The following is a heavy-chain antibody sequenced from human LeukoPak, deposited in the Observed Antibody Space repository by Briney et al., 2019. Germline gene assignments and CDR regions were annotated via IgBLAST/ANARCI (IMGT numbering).Heavy chain of an antibody. CDR1: GGSISTYY. Sequence: SETLSLTCTVSGGSISTYYWSWIRQPPGKGLEWIGYIYYSGSTNYNPSLKSRVTISVDTSKNQFSLKLSSVTAADTAVYYCARQYDFWSGYNRDYYYMDVWGKGTTVTVSS. CDR2: IYYSGST. CDR3: ARQYDFWSGYNRDYYYMDV. J-gene: IGHJ6*03. D-gene: IGHD3-3*01. V-gene: IGHV4-59*01.